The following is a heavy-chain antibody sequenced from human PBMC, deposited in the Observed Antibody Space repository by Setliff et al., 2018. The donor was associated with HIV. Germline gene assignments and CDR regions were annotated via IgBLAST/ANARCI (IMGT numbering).Heavy chain of an antibody. CDR1: GFTFSGYG. V-gene: IGHV3-30*02. Sequence: GGSLRLSCAASGFTFSGYGMYWVRQAPGKGPEWVAFIRYDGDNKYYADSVKGRFTISRDNSKNTLYLQMNSLRAKDAAVYYCAKAFGYCSGGSCPVLMDVWGKGTTVTVSS. CDR2: IRYDGDNK. J-gene: IGHJ6*03. D-gene: IGHD2-15*01. CDR3: AKAFGYCSGGSCPVLMDV.